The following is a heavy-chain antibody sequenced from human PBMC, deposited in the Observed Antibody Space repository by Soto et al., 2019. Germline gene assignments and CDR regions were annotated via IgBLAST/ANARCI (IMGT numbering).Heavy chain of an antibody. Sequence: EVQLVESGGGLVQPGGSLRLSCAASGFTFSSYDMHWVRQATGKGLEWVSAIGTAGDTYYPGSVKGRFTISRENAKNSLYLQMNSLRAGDTAVYYCARDGGGYSSSWYYGMDVWGQGTTVTVSS. D-gene: IGHD6-13*01. J-gene: IGHJ6*02. CDR2: IGTAGDT. CDR3: ARDGGGYSSSWYYGMDV. CDR1: GFTFSSYD. V-gene: IGHV3-13*01.